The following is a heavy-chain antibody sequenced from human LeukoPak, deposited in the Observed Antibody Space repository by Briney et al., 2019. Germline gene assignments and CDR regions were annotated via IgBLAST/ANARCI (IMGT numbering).Heavy chain of an antibody. CDR1: GFTFSSYS. Sequence: GGSLTLSCAASGFTFSSYSMNWVRQAPGKGLEWVSSISSSSSYIYYADSVKGRFTISRDNAKNSLYLQMNSLRAEDTAVYYCARGPIQLWSYFDYWGQGTLVTVSS. J-gene: IGHJ4*02. CDR2: ISSSSSYI. D-gene: IGHD5-18*01. V-gene: IGHV3-21*01. CDR3: ARGPIQLWSYFDY.